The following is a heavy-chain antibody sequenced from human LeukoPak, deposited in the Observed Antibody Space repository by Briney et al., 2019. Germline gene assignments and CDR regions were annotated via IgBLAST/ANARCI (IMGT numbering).Heavy chain of an antibody. CDR3: AKAMVRGVITAFDY. CDR2: IRYDGSNK. J-gene: IGHJ4*02. D-gene: IGHD3-10*01. V-gene: IGHV3-30*02. CDR1: GFTFSSYC. Sequence: PGGSLRLSCAASGFTFSSYCMHWVRQAPGKGLEWVAFIRYDGSNKYYADSVKGRFTISRDNSKNTLYLEMNRLRAEDAAVYYCAKAMVRGVITAFDYWGEGTLVTVSS.